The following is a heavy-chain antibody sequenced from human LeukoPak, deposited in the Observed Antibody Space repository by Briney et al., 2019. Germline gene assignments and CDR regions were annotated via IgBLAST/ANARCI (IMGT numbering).Heavy chain of an antibody. CDR3: ARDLRSDSNWFDP. CDR2: INPSGGST. CDR1: GYTFTIHY. D-gene: IGHD1-26*01. J-gene: IGHJ5*02. Sequence: ASVKISCKASGYTFTIHYIHWVRQAPGQGLEWMGMINPSGGSTSYAQKFQGRVTVTRDTSTSTVYMELSSLTSEDTAVYYCARDLRSDSNWFDPWGQGTLVTVSS. V-gene: IGHV1-46*01.